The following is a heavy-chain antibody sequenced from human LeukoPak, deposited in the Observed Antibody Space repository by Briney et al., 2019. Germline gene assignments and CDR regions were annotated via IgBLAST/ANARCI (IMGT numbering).Heavy chain of an antibody. V-gene: IGHV1-46*01. D-gene: IGHD3-3*01. CDR1: GYTFTSYY. J-gene: IGHJ5*02. CDR2: VNPSGGST. Sequence: ASVKVSCKASGYTFTSYYMHWVRQAPGQGLEWMGIVNPSGGSTTYAQRFQGRVTMTRDMSTSTVYIELSSLRSEDTAVYYCASSLEWLGWFDPWGQGTLVTVSS. CDR3: ASSLEWLGWFDP.